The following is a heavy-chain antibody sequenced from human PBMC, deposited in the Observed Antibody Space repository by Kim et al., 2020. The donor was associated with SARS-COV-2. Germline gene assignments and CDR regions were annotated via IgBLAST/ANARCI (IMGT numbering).Heavy chain of an antibody. CDR1: GFTFSDYY. Sequence: GGSLRLSCAASGFTFSDYYMSWIRQAPGKGLEWVSYISSSSSYTNYADSVKGRFTISRDNAKNSLYLQMNSLRAEDTAVYYCARDAPSSSTSLNWFDPWGQGTLVTVSS. CDR3: ARDAPSSSTSLNWFDP. J-gene: IGHJ5*02. CDR2: ISSSSSYT. D-gene: IGHD2-2*01. V-gene: IGHV3-11*05.